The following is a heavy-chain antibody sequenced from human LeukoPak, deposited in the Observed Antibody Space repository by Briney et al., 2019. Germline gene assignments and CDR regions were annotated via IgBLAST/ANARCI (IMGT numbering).Heavy chain of an antibody. CDR1: GYSISSGYY. V-gene: IGHV4-38-2*02. D-gene: IGHD3-22*01. J-gene: IGHJ4*02. CDR2: IYHSGST. Sequence: SETLSLTCTVSGYSISSGYYWGWIRQPPGKGLEWIGSIYHSGSTYYNPSLKSRVTISVDTSKNHFSLKLRSVTAADTAVYYCASHYYDSSGPVGTWGQGTLVTVSS. CDR3: ASHYYDSSGPVGT.